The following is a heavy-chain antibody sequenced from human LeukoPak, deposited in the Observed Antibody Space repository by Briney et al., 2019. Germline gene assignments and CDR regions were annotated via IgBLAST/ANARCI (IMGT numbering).Heavy chain of an antibody. CDR2: MFDSGRT. CDR3: ARHGAGYSFDF. V-gene: IGHV4-59*08. J-gene: IGHJ4*02. CDR1: GNSIRTYY. Sequence: SETLSLTCTVSGNSIRTYYWSWIQQPPGKGLECIGYMFDSGRTNYNPSLKSRVTISVDMSKNQFSLKLRSVTAADTAVYYCARHGAGYSFDFWGQGTLVTVSS. D-gene: IGHD5-12*01.